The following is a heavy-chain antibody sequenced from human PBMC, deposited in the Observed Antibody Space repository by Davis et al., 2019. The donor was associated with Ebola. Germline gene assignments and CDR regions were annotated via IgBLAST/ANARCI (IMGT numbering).Heavy chain of an antibody. Sequence: ASVKVSCKASGYTFTSYYMHWVRQAPGQGLEWMGIINPSGGSTSYAQKFQGRVTMTRDTSTSTVYMELSSLRSEDTAVYYCARVDRVYSNYPLDYGMDVWGQGTTVTVSS. CDR1: GYTFTSYY. CDR2: INPSGGST. J-gene: IGHJ6*02. CDR3: ARVDRVYSNYPLDYGMDV. D-gene: IGHD4-11*01. V-gene: IGHV1-46*01.